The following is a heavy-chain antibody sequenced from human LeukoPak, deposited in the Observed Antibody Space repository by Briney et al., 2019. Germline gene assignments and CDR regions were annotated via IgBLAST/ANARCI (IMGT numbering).Heavy chain of an antibody. CDR3: AKGAAYYYDSSGYYPHFDY. Sequence: GRSLRLSCAASGFTFDDYAMHWVRQAPGKGLEWVSGISWNSGSIGYADSVKGRFTISRDNAKNSLYLQMNSLRAEDTALYYCAKGAAYYYDSSGYYPHFDYWGQGTLVTVSS. CDR2: ISWNSGSI. D-gene: IGHD3-22*01. CDR1: GFTFDDYA. J-gene: IGHJ4*02. V-gene: IGHV3-9*01.